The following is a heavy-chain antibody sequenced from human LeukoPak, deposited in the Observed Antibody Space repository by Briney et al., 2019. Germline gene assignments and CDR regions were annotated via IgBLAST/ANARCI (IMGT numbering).Heavy chain of an antibody. CDR2: MSPNSGNT. J-gene: IGHJ5*02. CDR3: ARVPHCSGGSCYSRFDP. Sequence: ASVKVSCKASGYTFTNYDINWVRQATGQGLEWMGWMSPNSGNTGYAQKFQGRITITRNTSISTAYMELSSLRSEDTAVYYCARVPHCSGGSCYSRFDPWGQGTLVTVSS. V-gene: IGHV1-8*01. CDR1: GYTFTNYD. D-gene: IGHD2-15*01.